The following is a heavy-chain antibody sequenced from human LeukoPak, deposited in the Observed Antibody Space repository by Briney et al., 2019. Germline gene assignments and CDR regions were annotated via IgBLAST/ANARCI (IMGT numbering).Heavy chain of an antibody. CDR1: GFTFSSYA. CDR3: ARDPSAYVWGSYRWDY. J-gene: IGHJ4*02. CDR2: ISGSGSST. D-gene: IGHD3-16*02. Sequence: PGGSLRLSCAASGFTFSSYAMSWVRQAPGKGLEWVSAISGSGSSTYYADSVKGRFTISRDKSKNTLYLQMNSLRPEDTAVYYCARDPSAYVWGSYRWDYWGQGTLVTVSS. V-gene: IGHV3-23*01.